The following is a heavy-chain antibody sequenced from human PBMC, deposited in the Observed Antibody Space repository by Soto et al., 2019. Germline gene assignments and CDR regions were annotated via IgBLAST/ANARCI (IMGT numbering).Heavy chain of an antibody. Sequence: GESLKISCAASGFTFSSYAMHWVRQAPGKGLEWVAVISYDGSNKYYADSVKGRFTISRDNSKNTLYLQMNSLRAEDTAVYYCARETGIAVAGTVFGAFEIWGQGTMVTVSS. CDR1: GFTFSSYA. CDR2: ISYDGSNK. CDR3: ARETGIAVAGTVFGAFEI. V-gene: IGHV3-30-3*01. D-gene: IGHD6-19*01. J-gene: IGHJ3*02.